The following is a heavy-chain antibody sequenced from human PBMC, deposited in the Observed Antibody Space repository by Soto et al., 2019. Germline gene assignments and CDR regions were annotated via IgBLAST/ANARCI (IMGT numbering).Heavy chain of an antibody. V-gene: IGHV3-23*01. CDR2: ISISGDKT. CDR3: YYYGMDV. Sequence: GGGLRRSCTASGFTFSMFAISLVRQSPGRGLEWLSAISISGDKTYYAGSVEGRFTISRDNSKNTLYLQMNSLRAEDTAVYYSYYYGMDVWGQGTTVTVSS. CDR1: GFTFSMFA. J-gene: IGHJ6*02.